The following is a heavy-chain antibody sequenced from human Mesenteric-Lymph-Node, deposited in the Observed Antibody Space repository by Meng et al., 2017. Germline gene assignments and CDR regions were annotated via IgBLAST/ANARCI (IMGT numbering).Heavy chain of an antibody. J-gene: IGHJ5*02. V-gene: IGHV4-4*02. CDR3: ATHFGFSFDP. D-gene: IGHD3-10*01. Sequence: QGQLQGPGPGLVKPSRTLSLTCAVSVDSISGTKWWSWVRRPPGKGLDWIGQIDNRGSASYNPSLKSRVTMSVDKSKYQMSLELTSVTAADTAVYFCATHFGFSFDPWGQGTLVTVSS. CDR2: IDNRGSA. CDR1: VDSISGTKW.